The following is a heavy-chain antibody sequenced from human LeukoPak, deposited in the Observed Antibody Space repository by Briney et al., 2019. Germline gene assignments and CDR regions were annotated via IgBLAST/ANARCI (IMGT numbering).Heavy chain of an antibody. CDR2: ISGSGGST. CDR1: GFTFSSYA. V-gene: IGHV3-23*01. J-gene: IGHJ1*01. CDR3: AKNGGRAPGGYFQH. D-gene: IGHD2-8*01. Sequence: PGGSLRLXCAASGFTFSSYAMSWVRQAPGKGLEWVSAISGSGGSTYYADSVKGRFTISRDNSKNTLYLQMDSLRAEDTAVYYCAKNGGRAPGGYFQHWGQGTLVTVSS.